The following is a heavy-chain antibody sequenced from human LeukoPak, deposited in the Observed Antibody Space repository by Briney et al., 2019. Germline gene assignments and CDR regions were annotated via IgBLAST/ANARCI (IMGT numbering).Heavy chain of an antibody. D-gene: IGHD6-19*01. V-gene: IGHV3-48*02. CDR3: ARGPGYSSGWYVLSVDY. CDR1: GFTFSSYS. Sequence: GGSLRLSCAASGFTFSSYSMNWVRQAPGKGLEWVPYISSSGSTIYYADSVKGRLTISRDNAKNSLYLQLSSLRDEDTAVYYCARGPGYSSGWYVLSVDYWGQGTLVTVSS. J-gene: IGHJ4*02. CDR2: ISSSGSTI.